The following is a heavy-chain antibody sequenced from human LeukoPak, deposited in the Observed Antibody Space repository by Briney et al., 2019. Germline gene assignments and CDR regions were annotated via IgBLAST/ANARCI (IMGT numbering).Heavy chain of an antibody. D-gene: IGHD6-13*01. V-gene: IGHV3-23*01. Sequence: PGGSLRLSCAASGFTFSTYAMTWVRQAPGKGLEWVSLISGTGGSTYYADSVKGRFTISRDNSKNTLYLQMNSLRAEDTAVYYCARGGPAAGRFDYWGQGTLVTVSS. CDR1: GFTFSTYA. J-gene: IGHJ4*02. CDR3: ARGGPAAGRFDY. CDR2: ISGTGGST.